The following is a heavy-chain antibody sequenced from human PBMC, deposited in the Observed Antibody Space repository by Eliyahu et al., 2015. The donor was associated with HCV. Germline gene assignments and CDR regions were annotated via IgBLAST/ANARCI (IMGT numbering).Heavy chain of an antibody. Sequence: QLQLQESGPGLVKPSETLSLTCTXSGGSIXSSSYYWGWXRQPPGKGRXWIGSIYYSGSTYYNPSLKSRVTISVDTSKXQFSLKLSSVTAADTAVYYCARRGVVVTARAGYYYYYYGMDVWGQGTTVTVSS. CDR1: GGSIXSSSYY. CDR3: ARRGVVVTARAGYYYYYYGMDV. J-gene: IGHJ6*02. CDR2: IYYSGST. D-gene: IGHD2-21*02. V-gene: IGHV4-39*01.